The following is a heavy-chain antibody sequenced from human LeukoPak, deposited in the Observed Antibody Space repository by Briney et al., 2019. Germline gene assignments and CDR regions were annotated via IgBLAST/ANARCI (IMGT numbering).Heavy chain of an antibody. J-gene: IGHJ6*02. Sequence: GGSLTLSCAASGCPFSSYSMNWVRQAPGKGLEWVSSISSSSSYIYYADSVKGRFTISRDNAKTSLYLQMNSLRAEDTAVYYCARQDGYDYYGMDVWGQGTTVTVSS. CDR3: ARQDGYDYYGMDV. CDR1: GCPFSSYS. CDR2: ISSSSSYI. V-gene: IGHV3-21*01.